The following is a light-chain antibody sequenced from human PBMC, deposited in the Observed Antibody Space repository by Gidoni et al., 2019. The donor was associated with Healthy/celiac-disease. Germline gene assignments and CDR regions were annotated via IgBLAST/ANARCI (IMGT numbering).Light chain of an antibody. Sequence: ELVMPQSPATLSVSPGERATLSCRASQSVSSNLAWYQQKPGQAPRLLIYGASTRATGIPARCSGSGSGTEFTRTISSLQSEDFAVYYCQQYNNWPPWTFGQGTKVEIK. V-gene: IGKV3-15*01. CDR1: QSVSSN. CDR2: GAS. CDR3: QQYNNWPPWT. J-gene: IGKJ1*01.